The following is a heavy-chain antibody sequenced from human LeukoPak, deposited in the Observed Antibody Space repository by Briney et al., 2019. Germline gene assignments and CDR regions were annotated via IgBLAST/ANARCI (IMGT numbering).Heavy chain of an antibody. V-gene: IGHV3-21*04. D-gene: IGHD5-18*01. Sequence: GGSLRLSCAASGFTFSSYSMNWVRQAPGKGLEWVSSISSSSSYIYYADSVKGRFTISRDNSKNTLYLQMNSLRAEDTAVYYCAKERRRGYSYGEPSGAFDIWGQGTMVTVSS. J-gene: IGHJ3*02. CDR1: GFTFSSYS. CDR3: AKERRRGYSYGEPSGAFDI. CDR2: ISSSSSYI.